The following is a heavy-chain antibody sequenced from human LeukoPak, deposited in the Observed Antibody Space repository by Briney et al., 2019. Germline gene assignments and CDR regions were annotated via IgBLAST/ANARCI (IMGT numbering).Heavy chain of an antibody. CDR1: GFTFSSYA. J-gene: IGHJ4*02. CDR3: AKRTSAAGTFDY. D-gene: IGHD6-13*01. V-gene: IGHV3-23*01. CDR2: ISGSGGST. Sequence: GGSLRLSCAASGFTFSSYAMSWVRQTPGKGLEWVSAISGSGGSTYYADSVKGRFTISRDNSKNTLYLQMNSLRAEDTAVYHCAKRTSAAGTFDYWGQGTLVTVSS.